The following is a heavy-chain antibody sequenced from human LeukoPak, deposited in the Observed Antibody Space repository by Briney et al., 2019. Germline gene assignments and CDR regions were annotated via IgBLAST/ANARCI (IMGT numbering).Heavy chain of an antibody. V-gene: IGHV4-34*01. Sequence: SETLSLTCAVYGGSFSGYYWNWIRQPPGKGLEWIGEINHSGSTNYNPSLKSRVTISVDTSKNQFSLKLSSVTAADTAVYYCARGVGISGFVVVPAAKPPFDYWGQGTLVTVSS. CDR1: GGSFSGYY. CDR3: ARGVGISGFVVVPAAKPPFDY. D-gene: IGHD2-2*01. CDR2: INHSGST. J-gene: IGHJ4*02.